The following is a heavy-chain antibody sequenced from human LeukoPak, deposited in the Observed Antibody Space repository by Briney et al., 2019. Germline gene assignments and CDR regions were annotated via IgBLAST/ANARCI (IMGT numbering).Heavy chain of an antibody. Sequence: SETLSLTCTVSGGSISSYYWSWTRQPPGKGLEWIGYIYYSGSTNYNPSLKSRVTISVDTSKNQFSLKLSSVTAADTAVYYCARQGIAARRSYYYGMDVWGQGTTVPVSS. J-gene: IGHJ6*02. V-gene: IGHV4-59*08. CDR3: ARQGIAARRSYYYGMDV. CDR2: IYYSGST. CDR1: GGSISSYY. D-gene: IGHD6-6*01.